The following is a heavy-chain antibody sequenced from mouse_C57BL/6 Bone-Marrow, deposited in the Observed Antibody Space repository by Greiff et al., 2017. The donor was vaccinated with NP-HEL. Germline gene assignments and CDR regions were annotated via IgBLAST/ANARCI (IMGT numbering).Heavy chain of an antibody. CDR1: GYSITSGYY. J-gene: IGHJ3*01. CDR3: ARVFSWFAY. Sequence: EVQLQESGPGLVKPSQSLSLTCSVTGYSITSGYYWNWIRQFPGNKLEWMGYISYDGSNNYNPSLKNRISITRDTSKNQFFLKLNSVTTEDTATYYCARVFSWFAYWGQGTLVTVSA. CDR2: ISYDGSN. V-gene: IGHV3-6*01.